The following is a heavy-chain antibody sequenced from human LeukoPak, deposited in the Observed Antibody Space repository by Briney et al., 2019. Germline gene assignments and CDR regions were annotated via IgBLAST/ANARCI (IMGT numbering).Heavy chain of an antibody. Sequence: GGSLRLSCAASGFTFSSYAMGWVRQAPGKGLEWVSAISDSGGSTYDADSVKGRFTISRDNSKNTLYLQMNSLRAEDTAVYYCAKDTSIGRYCTNGVCSPFDYWGQGTLVTVSS. J-gene: IGHJ4*02. CDR1: GFTFSSYA. V-gene: IGHV3-23*01. CDR3: AKDTSIGRYCTNGVCSPFDY. CDR2: ISDSGGST. D-gene: IGHD2-8*01.